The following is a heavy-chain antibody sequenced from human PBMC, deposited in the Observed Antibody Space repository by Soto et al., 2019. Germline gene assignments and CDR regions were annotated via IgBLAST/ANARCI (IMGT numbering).Heavy chain of an antibody. CDR3: ARADQRFVGRYYYYGMDV. Sequence: QLQLQESGPGLVKPSETLSLTCTVSGGSISSSSYYWGWIRQPPGKGLEWIGSIYYSGSTYYNPSLKSRVTISVDTSKNQFSLKLSSVTAADTAVYYCARADQRFVGRYYYYGMDVWGQGTTVTVSS. J-gene: IGHJ6*02. CDR1: GGSISSSSYY. V-gene: IGHV4-39*01. CDR2: IYYSGST. D-gene: IGHD1-26*01.